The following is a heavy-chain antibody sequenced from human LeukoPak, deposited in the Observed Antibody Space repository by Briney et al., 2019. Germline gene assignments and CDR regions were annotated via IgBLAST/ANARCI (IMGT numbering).Heavy chain of an antibody. CDR2: ISGSGGST. V-gene: IGHV3-23*01. CDR3: AKESTVTPGNVNWFDS. D-gene: IGHD4-17*01. J-gene: IGHJ5*01. CDR1: GFTFSIYA. Sequence: GGSLRLSCAASGFTFSIYAMTWVRQAPGKGLEWVSTISGSGGSTYYADSVKGRFTISRDNSKNTLYLQMKSLRAEDTAVYYCAKESTVTPGNVNWFDSWGQGTLVTVSS.